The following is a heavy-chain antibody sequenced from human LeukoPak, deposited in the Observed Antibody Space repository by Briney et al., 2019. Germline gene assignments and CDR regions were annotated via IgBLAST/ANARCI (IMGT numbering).Heavy chain of an antibody. CDR2: IKQDGSEK. CDR3: AREGSFSHFYFDY. Sequence: GGSLRLSCAASGFTFSSYWMSWVRQAPGKGLEWVANIKQDGSEKYYVDSVKGRFTISRDNAKNSLYLQMNSLRAEDTAVYYCAREGSFSHFYFDYWGQGTLVTVSS. V-gene: IGHV3-7*01. CDR1: GFTFSSYW. J-gene: IGHJ4*02.